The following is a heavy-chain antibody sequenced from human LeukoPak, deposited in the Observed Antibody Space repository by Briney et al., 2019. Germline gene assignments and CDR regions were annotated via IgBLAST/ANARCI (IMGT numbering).Heavy chain of an antibody. CDR1: GFTFSSYW. V-gene: IGHV3-74*01. CDR2: INSDGSST. J-gene: IGHJ4*02. Sequence: PSGGSLRLSCAASGFTFSSYWMHWVRQAPGKGLVWVSRINSDGSSTSYADSVKGRFTISRDNAKNTLYLQMNSLRAEDTAVYYCARLWGIAAAGPTDGWGQGTLVTVSS. D-gene: IGHD6-13*01. CDR3: ARLWGIAAAGPTDG.